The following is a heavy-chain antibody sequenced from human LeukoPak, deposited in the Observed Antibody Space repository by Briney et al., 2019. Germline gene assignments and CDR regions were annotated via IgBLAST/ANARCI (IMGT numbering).Heavy chain of an antibody. V-gene: IGHV1-69*13. J-gene: IGHJ3*02. D-gene: IGHD3-10*01. Sequence: SVKVSCKASGGTFSSYAISWVRQAPGQGLEWMGGIIPIFGTANYAQKFQGRVTITADESTSTAYMELSSLRSEDTAVYYCARITMATNAFDIWGQGTMVTASS. CDR1: GGTFSSYA. CDR3: ARITMATNAFDI. CDR2: IIPIFGTA.